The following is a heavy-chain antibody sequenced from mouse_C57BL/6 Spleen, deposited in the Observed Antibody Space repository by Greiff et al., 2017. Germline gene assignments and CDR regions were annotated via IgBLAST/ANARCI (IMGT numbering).Heavy chain of an antibody. V-gene: IGHV1-61*01. CDR2: IYPSDSET. CDR1: GYTFTSYW. D-gene: IGHD1-1*01. CDR3: ARIRPSTVSY. Sequence: VQLQQPGAELVRPGSSVKLSCKASGYTFTSYWMDWVKQRPGQGLEWIGNIYPSDSETHYNQKFKDKATLTVDKSSSTAYMQLSSLTSEDSAVXYCARIRPSTVSYWGQGTLVTVSA. J-gene: IGHJ3*01.